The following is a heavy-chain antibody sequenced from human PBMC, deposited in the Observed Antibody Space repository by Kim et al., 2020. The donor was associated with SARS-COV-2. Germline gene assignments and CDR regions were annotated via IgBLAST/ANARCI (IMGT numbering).Heavy chain of an antibody. CDR2: ISGSGGST. D-gene: IGHD3-3*01. CDR3: AKGQVLRFLEWLYSDHSVDY. CDR1: GFTFSIYA. Sequence: GGSLRLSCAASGFTFSIYAMSWVRQAPGKGLEWVSAISGSGGSTYYADSVKGRFTISRDNSKNTLYLQMNSLRAEDTAVYYCAKGQVLRFLEWLYSDHSVDYWGQGTLVTVSS. J-gene: IGHJ4*02. V-gene: IGHV3-23*01.